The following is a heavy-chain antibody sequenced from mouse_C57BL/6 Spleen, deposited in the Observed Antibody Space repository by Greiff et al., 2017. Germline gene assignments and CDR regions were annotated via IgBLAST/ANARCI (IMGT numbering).Heavy chain of an antibody. D-gene: IGHD2-3*01. J-gene: IGHJ2*01. Sequence: QVQLKQPGAELVKPGASVKLSCKASGYTFTSYWMHWVKQRPGLGLEWIGRIDPNSGGTKYNEKLKSKATLTVDKTSSTAYMQLSSLTSEDSAVYYCARYGDCYCFDYWGQGTTLTVSS. CDR3: ARYGDCYCFDY. CDR1: GYTFTSYW. V-gene: IGHV1-72*01. CDR2: IDPNSGGT.